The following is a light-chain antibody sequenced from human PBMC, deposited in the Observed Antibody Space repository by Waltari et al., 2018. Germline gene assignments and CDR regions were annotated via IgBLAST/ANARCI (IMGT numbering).Light chain of an antibody. CDR2: KAS. J-gene: IGKJ1*01. Sequence: DIQMTQSPPTLSASVGDRVTITCRASQSISSWLAWYQQKPGKVPKFLIYKASTLESGVPSRFSGSGSGTEFTLTISGLQPDDFATYYCQQYYGYPRTFGQGTKVEFK. CDR1: QSISSW. CDR3: QQYYGYPRT. V-gene: IGKV1-5*03.